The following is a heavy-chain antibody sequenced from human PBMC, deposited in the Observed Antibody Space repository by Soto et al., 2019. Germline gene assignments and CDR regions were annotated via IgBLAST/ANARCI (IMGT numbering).Heavy chain of an antibody. CDR2: INPNSGGT. D-gene: IGHD3-3*01. CDR3: ARVSPIFGVAYGMDV. CDR1: GYTFTGYY. V-gene: IGHV1-2*04. J-gene: IGHJ6*02. Sequence: GASVKVSCKASGYTFTGYYKHWVRQAPGQGLEWMGWINPNSGGTNYAQKFQGWVTMTRDTSISTAYMELSRLRSDDTAVYYCARVSPIFGVAYGMDVWGQGTTVTVSS.